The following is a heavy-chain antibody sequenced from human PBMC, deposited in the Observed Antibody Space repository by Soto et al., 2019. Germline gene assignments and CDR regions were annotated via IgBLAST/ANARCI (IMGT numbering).Heavy chain of an antibody. CDR3: ARAIVPAARSVWFDP. J-gene: IGHJ5*02. V-gene: IGHV4-30-2*01. CDR2: IYHSGST. CDR1: GGSISRGGYS. Sequence: PSETLSLTCAGSGGSISRGGYSGSWIRQPPGKGLEWIGYIYHSGSTYYNPSLKSRVTISVDRSKNQFSLKLSSVTAADTAVYYCARAIVPAARSVWFDPSGQGTLVTVSS. D-gene: IGHD2-2*01.